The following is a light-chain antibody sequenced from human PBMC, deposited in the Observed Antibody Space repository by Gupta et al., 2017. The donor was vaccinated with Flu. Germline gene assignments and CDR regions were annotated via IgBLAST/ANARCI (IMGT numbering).Light chain of an antibody. V-gene: IGKV1-39*01. J-gene: IGKJ2*01. CDR2: AAP. Sequence: DIQMTQSPSSLSASVGDRVTISCRASQSISVYLNWYRQKPGNAPKLLIYAAPNLQSGVPSRFSGSGSGTDFTLTISSLQPEDFATYSCQQSYSYPWTFGQGTRLEIK. CDR3: QQSYSYPWT. CDR1: QSISVY.